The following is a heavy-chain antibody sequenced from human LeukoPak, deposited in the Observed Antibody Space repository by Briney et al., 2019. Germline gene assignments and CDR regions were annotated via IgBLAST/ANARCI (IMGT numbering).Heavy chain of an antibody. J-gene: IGHJ4*02. V-gene: IGHV4-39*07. CDR3: AREGSHEPSSGNSAVSYTPDY. Sequence: SETLSLTCTVSGGSISSSSYYWGWIRQPPGKGLEWIGSIYYSGSTYYNPSLKSRVTISVDTSKNQFSLKLSSVTAADTAVYYCAREGSHEPSSGNSAVSYTPDYWGQGTLVTVSS. D-gene: IGHD4-23*01. CDR1: GGSISSSSYY. CDR2: IYYSGST.